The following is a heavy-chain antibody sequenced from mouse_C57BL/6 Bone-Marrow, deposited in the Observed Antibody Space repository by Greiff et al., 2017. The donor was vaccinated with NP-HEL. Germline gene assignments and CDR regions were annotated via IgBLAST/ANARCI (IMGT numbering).Heavy chain of an antibody. CDR2: ISSGSSTI. CDR1: GFTFSDYG. Sequence: EVKLMESGGGLVKPGGSLKLSCAASGFTFSDYGMHWVRQAPEKGLEWVAYISSGSSTIYYADTVKGRFTISRDNAKNTLFLQMTSLRSEDTAMYYCAREGDGYYAWFAYWGQGTLVTVSA. J-gene: IGHJ3*01. D-gene: IGHD2-3*01. CDR3: AREGDGYYAWFAY. V-gene: IGHV5-17*01.